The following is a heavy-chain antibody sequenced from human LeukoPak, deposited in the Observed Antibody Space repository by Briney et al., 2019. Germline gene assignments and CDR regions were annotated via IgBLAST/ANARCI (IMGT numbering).Heavy chain of an antibody. CDR2: INHRGST. D-gene: IGHD2-21*02. CDR3: ARLVRNDSHYYYYYMDV. V-gene: IGHV4-34*01. CDR1: GGSFSGYY. J-gene: IGHJ6*03. Sequence: SETLSLTCAVYGGSFSGYYWSWIRQPPGKGLEWIGEINHRGSTNYNPSLKSRVTISVDTSKNQFSLKLSSVTAADTAVYYCARLVRNDSHYYYYYMDVWGKGTTVTISS.